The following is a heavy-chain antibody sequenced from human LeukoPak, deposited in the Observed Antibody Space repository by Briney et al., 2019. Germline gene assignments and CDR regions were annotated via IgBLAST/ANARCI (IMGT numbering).Heavy chain of an antibody. CDR1: GYTFTGYY. Sequence: GASVKVSCKASGYTFTGYYMHWVRQAPGQGLEWMGWINPNSGGTNYAQKFQGRVTMTRDTSISTAYMELSRLRSDDTAVYYCATIVVVPAAHYNWFDPWGQGTLVTVSS. V-gene: IGHV1-2*02. D-gene: IGHD2-2*01. CDR2: INPNSGGT. CDR3: ATIVVVPAAHYNWFDP. J-gene: IGHJ5*02.